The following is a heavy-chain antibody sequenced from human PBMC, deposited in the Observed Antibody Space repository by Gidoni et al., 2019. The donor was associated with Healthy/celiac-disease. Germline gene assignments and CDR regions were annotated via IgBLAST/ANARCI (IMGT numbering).Heavy chain of an antibody. CDR3: AEGIAAAGFDY. Sequence: QVQLQQWGAGLLKPSETLSLTCAVYGGSFSGYYWSGIRQPPGKGLGWIGEINHSGSTNYNPSLKRRVTISVDTSKNQFSLKLSSVTAADTAVYYCAEGIAAAGFDYWGQGTLVTVSS. CDR2: INHSGST. D-gene: IGHD6-13*01. V-gene: IGHV4-34*01. J-gene: IGHJ4*02. CDR1: GGSFSGYY.